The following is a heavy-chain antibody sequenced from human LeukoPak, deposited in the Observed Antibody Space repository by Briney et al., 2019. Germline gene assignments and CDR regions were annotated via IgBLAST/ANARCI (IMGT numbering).Heavy chain of an antibody. CDR1: GVSISGYY. V-gene: IGHV4-59*01. D-gene: IGHD1-26*01. CDR3: AKNTWELLQ. CDR2: IYYSGST. Sequence: SESLSLTCTVSGVSISGYYWSWIRQPPGKGLEWIGYIYYSGSTNYNPSLKSRVTISVETSKNQFSLKLTSETAAELALYYCAKNTWELLQWGQGTLVTVSS. J-gene: IGHJ4*02.